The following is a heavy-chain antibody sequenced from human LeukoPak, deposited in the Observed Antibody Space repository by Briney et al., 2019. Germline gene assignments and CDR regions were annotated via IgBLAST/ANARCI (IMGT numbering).Heavy chain of an antibody. CDR2: MNPNSGNT. CDR3: ARATCSSTSCYDYFDY. CDR1: GYTFTSYD. Sequence: ASVTVSCTASGYTFTSYDINWVRQATGQGLEWMGWMNPNSGNTGYAQKFQGRVTMTRNTSISTAYMELSSLRSEDTAVYYCARATCSSTSCYDYFDYWGQGTLVTVSS. V-gene: IGHV1-8*01. D-gene: IGHD2-2*01. J-gene: IGHJ4*02.